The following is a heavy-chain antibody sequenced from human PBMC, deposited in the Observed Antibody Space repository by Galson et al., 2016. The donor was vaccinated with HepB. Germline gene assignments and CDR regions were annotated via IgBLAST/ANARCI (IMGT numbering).Heavy chain of an antibody. CDR3: AKDKDLYDMDF. CDR2: IDRSRGDT. D-gene: IGHD2-8*01. J-gene: IGHJ4*02. CDR1: GFTFSSFS. Sequence: SLRLSCAASGFTFSSFSMSWVRQTPGKGLEWVASIDRSRGDTHYADSVKGRFTISRDNSKYTVYLQMHSLRGEDTALYYCAKDKDLYDMDFWGQGTLVTVSS. V-gene: IGHV3-23*01.